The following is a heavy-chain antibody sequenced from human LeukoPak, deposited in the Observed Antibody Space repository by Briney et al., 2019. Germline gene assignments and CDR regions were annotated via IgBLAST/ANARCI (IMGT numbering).Heavy chain of an antibody. D-gene: IGHD2-21*02. CDR2: INTDGTNT. CDR1: KFTFNNYW. V-gene: IGHV3-74*01. CDR3: ARAQTYGDSRLLLDY. Sequence: PGGSLRLSCATSKFTFNNYWMHWVRQTPGKGLMWVSGINTDGTNTNYADSVKGRFTISRDNAKNTLYLQMNRLRAEDTALYYCARAQTYGDSRLLLDYWGQGTLVTVSS. J-gene: IGHJ4*02.